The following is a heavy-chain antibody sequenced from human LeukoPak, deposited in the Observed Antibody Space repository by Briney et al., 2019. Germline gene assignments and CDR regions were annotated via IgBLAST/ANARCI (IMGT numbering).Heavy chain of an antibody. CDR1: GGSISSKNDY. V-gene: IGHV4-39*02. D-gene: IGHD2-15*01. CDR3: ARGAADLSNYYYYIDV. Sequence: SETLSLTCSVSGGSISSKNDYWGWIRQPPGKGLEWIGNIFYSGTTFYNPSLKNRVTISVDTSKNHFSLNLSSVTAADTAVYYCARGAADLSNYYYYIDVWGEGTTVTVSS. CDR2: IFYSGTT. J-gene: IGHJ6*03.